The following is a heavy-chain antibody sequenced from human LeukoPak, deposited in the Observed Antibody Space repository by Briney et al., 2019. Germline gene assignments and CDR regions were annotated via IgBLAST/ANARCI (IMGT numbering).Heavy chain of an antibody. J-gene: IGHJ3*02. CDR3: AREGRGVGGAFDI. CDR2: ISYDGSNK. Sequence: GGSLRLSCAASGFTFSSYAMHWVPQAPGKGLEGVAGISYDGSNKYYADSVKGRFTISRDNSKNTLYLQMNSLRADDTAVYYCAREGRGVGGAFDIWGQGTMVTVSS. D-gene: IGHD3-10*01. CDR1: GFTFSSYA. V-gene: IGHV3-30-3*01.